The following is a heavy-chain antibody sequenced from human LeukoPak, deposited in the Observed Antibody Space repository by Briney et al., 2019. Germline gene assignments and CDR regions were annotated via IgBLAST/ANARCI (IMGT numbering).Heavy chain of an antibody. CDR1: GYTFTSYY. D-gene: IGHD3-22*01. Sequence: ASVKVSCTASGYTFTSYYMHWVRQAPGQGLEWMGIINPSGGSTSYAQKFQGRVTMTRDTSTSTVYMELSSLRSEDTAVYYCARDADYYDSSGYYRALNLWGRGTLVTVSS. CDR3: ARDADYYDSSGYYRALNL. J-gene: IGHJ2*01. CDR2: INPSGGST. V-gene: IGHV1-46*01.